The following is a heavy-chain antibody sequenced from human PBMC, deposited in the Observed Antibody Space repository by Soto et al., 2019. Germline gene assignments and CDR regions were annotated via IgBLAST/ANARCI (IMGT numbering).Heavy chain of an antibody. J-gene: IGHJ6*02. CDR3: VREKVVLEDSGYDYNGMGV. D-gene: IGHD2-15*01. Sequence: ELQLVESGGGLIQPGGSLRLSCAASGLNVTKNFLTWVRQPPGKGLEWVSVMFSGCHTDYADSVKGRFTIFRDNSKNTVFLQMNRLSAEDTAMYYCVREKVVLEDSGYDYNGMGVWGQGTAVTVSS. V-gene: IGHV3-53*01. CDR1: GLNVTKNF. CDR2: MFSGCHT.